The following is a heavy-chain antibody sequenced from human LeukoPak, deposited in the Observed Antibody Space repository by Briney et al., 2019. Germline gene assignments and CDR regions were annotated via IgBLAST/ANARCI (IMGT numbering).Heavy chain of an antibody. J-gene: IGHJ4*02. Sequence: GGSLRLSCAASGFSFSNYAMSWVRQAPGKGLEWVSTIAPGGGSPDYADSVRGRFTFSRDNSQNTLYLQMTSLTVDDMAVYYCAKSPIVPASWVRPGFDYWGQGTLVIVSS. CDR3: AKSPIVPASWVRPGFDY. D-gene: IGHD2-2*01. CDR1: GFSFSNYA. V-gene: IGHV3-23*01. CDR2: IAPGGGSP.